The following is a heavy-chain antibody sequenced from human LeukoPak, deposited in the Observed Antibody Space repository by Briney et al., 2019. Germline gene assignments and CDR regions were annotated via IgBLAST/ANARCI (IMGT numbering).Heavy chain of an antibody. D-gene: IGHD6-13*01. CDR3: ARESSTWPYYFDY. J-gene: IGHJ4*02. V-gene: IGHV4-39*07. CDR1: GGSISTSSYY. Sequence: PSETLSLTCTVSGGSISTSSYYWGWVRQPPGKGLEWIGNIFYSGSTYYSPSLKSRVTISVDTSKNQFSLKLNSVTAADTAVYFCARESSTWPYYFDYWGQGAPVTVSS. CDR2: IFYSGST.